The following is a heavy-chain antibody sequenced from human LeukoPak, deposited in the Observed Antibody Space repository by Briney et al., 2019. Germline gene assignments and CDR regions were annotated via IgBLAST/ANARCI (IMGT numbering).Heavy chain of an antibody. D-gene: IGHD2-2*01. CDR3: ARVPTSSEGWFDP. V-gene: IGHV5-51*01. J-gene: IGHJ5*02. CDR1: GYTFSSYW. CDR2: IYPGDSDT. Sequence: GESLKISCKGSGYTFSSYWIAWVRQMPGKGLEWMGIIYPGDSDTRYSPSFQGQVTISADKSITTAYLQWSSLKASDTAIYYCARVPTSSEGWFDPWGQGTLVTVSS.